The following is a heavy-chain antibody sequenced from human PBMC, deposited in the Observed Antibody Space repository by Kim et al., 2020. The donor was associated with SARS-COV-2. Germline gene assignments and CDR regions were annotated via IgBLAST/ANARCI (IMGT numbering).Heavy chain of an antibody. D-gene: IGHD6-19*01. CDR2: ISYDGSKK. Sequence: GGSLRLSCAASGFTFSSNGMQWVRQAPGKGLEWVAVISYDGSKKYYVDSVKGRFTISRDNSKNTLYLQMNSLRAEDPAVYYCAKDLPHSGWYYFDYWGQGTLVTVSS. CDR1: GFTFSSNG. V-gene: IGHV3-30*18. J-gene: IGHJ4*02. CDR3: AKDLPHSGWYYFDY.